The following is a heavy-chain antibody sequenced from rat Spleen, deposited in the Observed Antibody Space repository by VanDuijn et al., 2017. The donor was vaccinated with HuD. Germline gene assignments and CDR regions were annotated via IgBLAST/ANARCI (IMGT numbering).Heavy chain of an antibody. Sequence: QVQLKETGPGLVQPTQTLSITCTVSGFSLTSYYMQWVRQTPGKGLEWMGFIRSGGSTEYNSEFKSRLSISRDTSKNQVFLKMNSLKTEDTGVYYCAREGVSIAAIGVMDAWGQGASVTVSS. J-gene: IGHJ4*01. D-gene: IGHD1-2*01. CDR1: GFSLTSYY. CDR2: IRSGGST. CDR3: AREGVSIAAIGVMDA. V-gene: IGHV2-65*01.